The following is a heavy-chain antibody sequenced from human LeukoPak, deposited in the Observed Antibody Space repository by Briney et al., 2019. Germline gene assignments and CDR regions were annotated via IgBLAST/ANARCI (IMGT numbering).Heavy chain of an antibody. CDR2: INHSGST. J-gene: IGHJ6*02. CDR1: GGSFSGYY. V-gene: IGHV4-34*01. CDR3: ARKGSLVPAYTSHYGMDV. Sequence: KPSETLSLTCAVYGGSFSGYYWSWIRQPPGKGLEWIGEINHSGSTNYNPSLKSRVTISVDTSMNQFSLKLSSVTAADTAVYYCARKGSLVPAYTSHYGMDVWGQGTTVTVSS. D-gene: IGHD2-2*01.